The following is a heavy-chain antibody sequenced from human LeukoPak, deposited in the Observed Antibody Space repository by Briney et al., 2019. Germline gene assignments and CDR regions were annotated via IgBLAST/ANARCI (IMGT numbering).Heavy chain of an antibody. CDR3: AGYSSGWSTY. CDR1: GGSISTYY. D-gene: IGHD6-19*01. V-gene: IGHV4-59*04. CDR2: IYHSGST. Sequence: SVTLSLTCTVSGGSISTYYWNWIRQPPGKGLEWIGSIYHSGSTYYNPSLKSRVTISVDTSKNQFSLKLSSVTAADTAVYYCAGYSSGWSTYWGQGTLVTVSS. J-gene: IGHJ4*02.